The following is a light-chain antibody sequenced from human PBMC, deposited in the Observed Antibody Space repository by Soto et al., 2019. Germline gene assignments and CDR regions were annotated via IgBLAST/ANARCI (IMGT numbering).Light chain of an antibody. J-gene: IGKJ1*01. Sequence: VMTHSPATLSLSLDKKATLSFGASESVSTNIDCDQQKAGQAPRLIIYGASTSDTGIPARFTGSGAGTEFTHAISSLQSENIAVYYCQLYGIWRRCGHGTKV. CDR1: ESVSTN. CDR3: QLYGIWRR. V-gene: IGKV3-15*01. CDR2: GAS.